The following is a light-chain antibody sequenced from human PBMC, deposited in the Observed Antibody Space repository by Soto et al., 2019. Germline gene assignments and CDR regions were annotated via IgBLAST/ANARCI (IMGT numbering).Light chain of an antibody. Sequence: QSVLTQAPSASGTPGQRVTISCSGSSSNIGSNTVSWYQQVPGTAPKLLIYSNDQRPSGVPDRFSGSKSGASASLDIGGLQSEDEADYYCAAWDGSLNGWVFSGGTKVTVL. V-gene: IGLV1-44*01. CDR1: SSNIGSNT. CDR2: SND. CDR3: AAWDGSLNGWV. J-gene: IGLJ2*01.